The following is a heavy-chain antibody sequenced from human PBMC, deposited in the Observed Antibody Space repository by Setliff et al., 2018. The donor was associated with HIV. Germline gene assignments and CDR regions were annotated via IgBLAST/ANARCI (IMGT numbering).Heavy chain of an antibody. CDR3: AKSIVGGTTHAFDL. CDR2: IYYSGSV. J-gene: IGHJ3*01. D-gene: IGHD1-26*01. Sequence: ASETLSLTCTVSGGPIIYTSYYWGWIRQPPGKGLEWIGSIYYSGSVYYNPSLKSRVTISVDTTKNQFSLKVKSVTAADTAVYYCAKSIVGGTTHAFDLWGQGTMVTVSS. CDR1: GGPIIYTSYY. V-gene: IGHV4-39*07.